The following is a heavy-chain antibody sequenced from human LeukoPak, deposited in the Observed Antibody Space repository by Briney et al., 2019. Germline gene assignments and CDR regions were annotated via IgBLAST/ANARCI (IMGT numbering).Heavy chain of an antibody. Sequence: GGSLRLSCAASGFTFSSYAMHWVRQAPGKGLEWVSFIRYDGSNKYYADSVKGRFTISRDNSKNTLYLQMNSLRAEDTAVYYCARANYYDSSKAFDIWGQGTMVTVSS. D-gene: IGHD3-22*01. CDR3: ARANYYDSSKAFDI. J-gene: IGHJ3*02. V-gene: IGHV3-30*02. CDR1: GFTFSSYA. CDR2: IRYDGSNK.